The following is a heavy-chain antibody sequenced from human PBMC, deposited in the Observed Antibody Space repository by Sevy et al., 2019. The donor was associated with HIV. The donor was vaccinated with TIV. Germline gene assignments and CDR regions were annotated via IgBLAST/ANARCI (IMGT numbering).Heavy chain of an antibody. CDR3: ARDGRGYCSGGSCSEYFQH. Sequence: GGSPRLSCAASGFTFSSYSMNWVRQAPGKGLEWVSYISSSSSTIYYADSVKGRFTISRDNAKNSLYLQMNSLRDEDTAVYYCARDGRGYCSGGSCSEYFQHWGQGTLVTVSS. CDR2: ISSSSSTI. V-gene: IGHV3-48*02. J-gene: IGHJ1*01. D-gene: IGHD2-15*01. CDR1: GFTFSSYS.